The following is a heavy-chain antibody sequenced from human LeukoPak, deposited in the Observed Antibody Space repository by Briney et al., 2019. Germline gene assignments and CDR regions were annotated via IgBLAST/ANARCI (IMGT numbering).Heavy chain of an antibody. CDR1: GYTFTSYA. Sequence: ASVKVSCKASGYTFTSYAMHWVRQAPGQRLEWMGWINAGNGNTKYSQKFQGRVTITRDTSASTAYMELSSLRSEDTAVYYCARTDIVVVVAATPFDYWGQGTPVTVSS. CDR2: INAGNGNT. CDR3: ARTDIVVVVAATPFDY. J-gene: IGHJ4*02. V-gene: IGHV1-3*01. D-gene: IGHD2-15*01.